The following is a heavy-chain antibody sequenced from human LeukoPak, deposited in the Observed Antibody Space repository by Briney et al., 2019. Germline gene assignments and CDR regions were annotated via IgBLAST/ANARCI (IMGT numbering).Heavy chain of an antibody. CDR1: GFTFSSYW. CDR2: INSDGSST. D-gene: IGHD5-18*01. J-gene: IGHJ5*02. Sequence: GGSLRLSCAASGFTFSSYWMHWVRQAPGKGLVWVSRINSDGSSTSHADSVKGRFTISRDNAKNTLYLQMNSLRAEDTAVYYCARGRYSYVPRPFDPWGQGTLVTVSS. V-gene: IGHV3-74*01. CDR3: ARGRYSYVPRPFDP.